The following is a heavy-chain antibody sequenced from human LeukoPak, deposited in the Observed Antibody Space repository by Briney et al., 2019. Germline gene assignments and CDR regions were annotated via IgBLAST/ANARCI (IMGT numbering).Heavy chain of an antibody. J-gene: IGHJ3*02. V-gene: IGHV1-69*06. Sequence: SVKVSCKASGGTFSSYAISWVRQAPGQGLEWMGGIIPIFGTANYARKFQGRVTITADKSTSTAYMELSSLRSEDTAVYYCAASGYSPYGIWGQGTMVTVSS. CDR2: IIPIFGTA. D-gene: IGHD5-18*01. CDR1: GGTFSSYA. CDR3: AASGYSPYGI.